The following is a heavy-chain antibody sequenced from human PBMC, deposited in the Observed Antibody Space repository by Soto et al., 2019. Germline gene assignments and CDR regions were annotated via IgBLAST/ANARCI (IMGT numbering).Heavy chain of an antibody. CDR1: GGSISSYY. D-gene: IGHD6-19*01. J-gene: IGHJ4*02. CDR3: ARDREGAVAGTLDY. Sequence: QVQLQESGPGLVKPSETLSLTCTVSGGSISSYYWSWIRQPPGKGLEWIGYIYYGGSANCNPSLKSRVTISIDTSKNQFSLKLSSVTAADTAVYYCARDREGAVAGTLDYWGQGTLVTVSS. CDR2: IYYGGSA. V-gene: IGHV4-59*01.